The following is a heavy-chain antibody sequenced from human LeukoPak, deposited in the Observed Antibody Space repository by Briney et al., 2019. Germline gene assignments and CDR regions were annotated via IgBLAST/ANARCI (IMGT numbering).Heavy chain of an antibody. CDR3: AKDGRLLWFGELSDAEYFQH. V-gene: IGHV3-23*01. CDR1: GFTFSSYA. CDR2: ISGSGGST. J-gene: IGHJ1*01. D-gene: IGHD3-10*01. Sequence: GGSLGLSCAASGFTFSSYAMSWVRQAPGKGLEWVSAISGSGGSTYYADSVKGRFTISRDNSKNTLYLQMNSLRAEDTAVYYCAKDGRLLWFGELSDAEYFQHWGQGTLVTVSS.